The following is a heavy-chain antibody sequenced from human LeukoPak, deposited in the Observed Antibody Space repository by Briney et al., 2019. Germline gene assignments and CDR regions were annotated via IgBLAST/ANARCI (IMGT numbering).Heavy chain of an antibody. Sequence: SETLSLTCTVSGGSIGSSSYYWGWIRQPPGKGLEWIGSIYYSGSTYYNPSLKSRVTISVDTSKNQFSLKLSSVTAADTAVYYCARHPSGFGVVMYYFDYWGQGTLVTVSS. J-gene: IGHJ4*02. CDR1: GGSIGSSSYY. CDR2: IYYSGST. CDR3: ARHPSGFGVVMYYFDY. V-gene: IGHV4-39*01. D-gene: IGHD3-3*01.